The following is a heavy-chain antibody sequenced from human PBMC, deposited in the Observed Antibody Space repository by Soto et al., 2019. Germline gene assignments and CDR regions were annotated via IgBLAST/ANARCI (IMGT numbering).Heavy chain of an antibody. CDR3: AKDGHYG. CDR2: LSYDGTDK. V-gene: IGHV3-30*18. CDR1: GFTMRSYG. Sequence: QVHLVESGGGVVQPGRSLRLSCVTSGFTMRSYGLYWVRQAPGKGLEWVATLSYDGTDKNYADSVKGRFTVSRDESKKTLYLQMDSLSAEDTATYYCAKDGHYG. J-gene: IGHJ6*01.